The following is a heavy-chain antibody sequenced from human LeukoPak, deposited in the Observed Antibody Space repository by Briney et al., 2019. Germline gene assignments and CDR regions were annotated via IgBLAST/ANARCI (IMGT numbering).Heavy chain of an antibody. J-gene: IGHJ4*02. D-gene: IGHD2-15*01. CDR3: AKQRSEVVVAATNY. CDR1: GFTFSSYA. Sequence: GGSLRLSCAASGFTFSSYALTWVRQAPGKGLEWVSSITGGGDTTYYADSVRGRFTISRDNSKNTLSVQMNSLRAEDTAVYYCAKQRSEVVVAATNYWGQGTLVTVSS. CDR2: ITGGGDTT. V-gene: IGHV3-23*01.